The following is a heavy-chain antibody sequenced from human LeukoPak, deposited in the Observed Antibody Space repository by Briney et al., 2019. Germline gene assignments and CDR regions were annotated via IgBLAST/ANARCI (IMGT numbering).Heavy chain of an antibody. CDR3: ALQTVEMATITGYYFDY. Sequence: GRSLRLSCAASGFTFSSYGMHWVRQAPGKGLEWVAVIWYDGSNKHYADSVKGRFTISRDNSKNTLYLQMNSLRAEDTAVYYCALQTVEMATITGYYFDYWGQGTLVTVS. J-gene: IGHJ4*02. V-gene: IGHV3-33*01. CDR2: IWYDGSNK. D-gene: IGHD5-24*01. CDR1: GFTFSSYG.